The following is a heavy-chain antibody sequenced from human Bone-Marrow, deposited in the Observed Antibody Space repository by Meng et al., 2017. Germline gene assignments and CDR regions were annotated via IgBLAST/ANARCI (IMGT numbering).Heavy chain of an antibody. D-gene: IGHD6-13*01. CDR3: ATGAAAADH. CDR2: IKSNSDGGTT. J-gene: IGHJ4*02. Sequence: EVQRGGSGGGLVKPGGSLRLSCVASGFSFTDAWMSWVRQAPGKGLEWVGRIKSNSDGGTTDYAAPVKGRFTISRDDSKNTLYLQMNSLITEDTAVYFCATGAAAADHWGQGTLVTVSS. V-gene: IGHV3-15*01. CDR1: GFSFTDAW.